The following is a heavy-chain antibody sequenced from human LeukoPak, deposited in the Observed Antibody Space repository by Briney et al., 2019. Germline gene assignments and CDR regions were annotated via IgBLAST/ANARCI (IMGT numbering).Heavy chain of an antibody. V-gene: IGHV3-53*01. CDR3: ASARESCIGSSCYEYFHH. CDR2: FYSPGST. Sequence: PGGSLRLSCAASGFTVTTKSMAWVRQAPGRGLEWVSVFYSPGSTYYADSVHGRFTISRDTSLNTLFLQMNGLRVEDTAVYYCASARESCIGSSCYEYFHHWGQGTPLTVSS. J-gene: IGHJ1*01. D-gene: IGHD2-2*01. CDR1: GFTVTTKS.